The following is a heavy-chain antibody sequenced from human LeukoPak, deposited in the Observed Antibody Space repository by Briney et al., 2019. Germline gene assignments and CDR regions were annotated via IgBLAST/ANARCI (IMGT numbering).Heavy chain of an antibody. V-gene: IGHV4-4*07. CDR1: GGSISSYY. J-gene: IGHJ6*03. Sequence: SETLSLTCTVSGGSISSYYWSWIRQPAGKGLEWIGRIYTSGSTNYNPSLKSRVTMSVDTSKNQFSLKLSSVTAADTAVYYCARVVACDGSGSDYYYYYYMDVWGKGTTVTVSS. D-gene: IGHD3-10*01. CDR2: IYTSGST. CDR3: ARVVACDGSGSDYYYYYYMDV.